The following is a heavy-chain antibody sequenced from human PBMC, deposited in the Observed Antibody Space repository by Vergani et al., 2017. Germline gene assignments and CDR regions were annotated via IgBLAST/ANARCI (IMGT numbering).Heavy chain of an antibody. CDR1: GFTVGSNY. CDR2: IYSGGST. V-gene: IGHV3-66*01. J-gene: IGHJ4*02. D-gene: IGHD6-25*01. Sequence: EAQVVESGGGLVQPGGSLRLSCAASGFTVGSNYMSWVRQAPGKGLEWVSVIYSGGSTYYADSVKGRFTISRDNSKNTLYLQMNSLRAEATAVYYCAREGFRGRPDYWGQGTLVTVSS. CDR3: AREGFRGRPDY.